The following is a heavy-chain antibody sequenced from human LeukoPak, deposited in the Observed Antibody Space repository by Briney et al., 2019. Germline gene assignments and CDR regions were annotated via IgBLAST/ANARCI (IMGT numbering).Heavy chain of an antibody. D-gene: IGHD3-3*01. CDR1: GFTFSSYW. Sequence: GGSLRLSCAASGFTFSSYWMHWVRQAPGKGLEWVSAISGSGGSTYYADSVKGRFTISRDNSKNTLYLQMNSLRAEDTAVYYCAKGGGFLEWLLDYWGQGTLVTVSS. J-gene: IGHJ4*02. V-gene: IGHV3-23*01. CDR3: AKGGGFLEWLLDY. CDR2: ISGSGGST.